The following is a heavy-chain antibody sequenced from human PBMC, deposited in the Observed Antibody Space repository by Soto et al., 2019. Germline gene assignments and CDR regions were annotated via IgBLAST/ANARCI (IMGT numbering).Heavy chain of an antibody. CDR1: GFTFSSYG. CDR3: AKNRNTGVAGTSCWFGP. V-gene: IGHV3-33*06. CDR2: IWYDGSNK. Sequence: GGSLRLSCAASGFTFSSYGMHWVRQAPGKGLEWVAVIWYDGSNKYYADSVKGRSTISRDNSKNTLYLQMNTLRAEDTAVYYCAKNRNTGVAGTSCWFGPWGQGTLVTVSS. D-gene: IGHD6-19*01. J-gene: IGHJ5*02.